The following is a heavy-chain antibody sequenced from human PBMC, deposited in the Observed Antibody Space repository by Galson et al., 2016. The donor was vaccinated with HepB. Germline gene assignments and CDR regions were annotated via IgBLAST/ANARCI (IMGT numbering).Heavy chain of an antibody. V-gene: IGHV4-31*03. D-gene: IGHD5-24*01. Sequence: TLSLTCTVSGDSITSGGYYWSWVRQHPGRGLEWIGYIYHSGSAYYNPSLKSRLSMSVDTSKNQFSLKLNSLAAADTATYYCVRDRRLQGLDYWGQGILVTVSS. CDR3: VRDRRLQGLDY. CDR1: GDSITSGGYY. CDR2: IYHSGSA. J-gene: IGHJ4*02.